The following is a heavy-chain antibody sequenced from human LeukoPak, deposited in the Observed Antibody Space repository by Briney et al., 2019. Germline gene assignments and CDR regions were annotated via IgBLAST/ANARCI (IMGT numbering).Heavy chain of an antibody. CDR2: IIPIFGTA. V-gene: IGHV1-69*13. J-gene: IGHJ6*02. CDR3: AKPYSSPLPSPNYYYGMDV. D-gene: IGHD6-13*01. Sequence: SVKVSCKASGGTFSSYAISWVRQAPGQGLEWMGGIIPIFGTANYAQKFQGRVTITADESTSTAYMELSSLRSEDTAVYYCAKPYSSPLPSPNYYYGMDVWGQGTTVTVSS. CDR1: GGTFSSYA.